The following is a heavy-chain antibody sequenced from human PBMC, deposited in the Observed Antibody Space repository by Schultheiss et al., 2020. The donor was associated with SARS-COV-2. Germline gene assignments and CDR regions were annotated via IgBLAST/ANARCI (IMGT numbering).Heavy chain of an antibody. V-gene: IGHV3-33*01. CDR2: IWYDGSNK. Sequence: GGSLRLSCAASGFTFSSYGMHWVRQAPGKGLEWVAVIWYDGSNKYYADSVKGRFTISRDNSKNTLYLRMNSLRAEDTAVYYCATTASGSYYPSGFDYWGQGTLVTVSS. J-gene: IGHJ4*02. CDR3: ATTASGSYYPSGFDY. CDR1: GFTFSSYG. D-gene: IGHD1-26*01.